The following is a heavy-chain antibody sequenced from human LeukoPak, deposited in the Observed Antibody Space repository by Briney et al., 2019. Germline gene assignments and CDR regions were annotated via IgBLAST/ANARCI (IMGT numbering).Heavy chain of an antibody. Sequence: SGPTLVNPTETLTLTCTVSGFSLSNARMGVSWIRQPPGKGLEWIGYIYYSGSTYYNPSLKSRVTISVDTSKNQFSLKLSSVTAADTAVYYCAGEGARMIKGAFGIWGQGTMVTVSS. CDR1: GFSLSNARMG. D-gene: IGHD5-24*01. CDR2: IYYSGST. V-gene: IGHV4-30-4*08. CDR3: AGEGARMIKGAFGI. J-gene: IGHJ3*02.